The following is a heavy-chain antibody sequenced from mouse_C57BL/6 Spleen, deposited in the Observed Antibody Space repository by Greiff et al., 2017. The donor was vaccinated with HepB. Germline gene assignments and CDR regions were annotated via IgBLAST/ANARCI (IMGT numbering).Heavy chain of an antibody. D-gene: IGHD1-1*01. CDR2: ISSGGSYT. J-gene: IGHJ4*01. CDR3: ARQDYYGSSPDY. V-gene: IGHV5-6*01. Sequence: EVHLVESGGDLVKPGGSLKLSCAASGFTFSSYGMSWVRQTPDKRLEWVATISSGGSYTYYPDSVKGRFTISRDNAKNTLYLQMSSLKSEDTAMYYCARQDYYGSSPDYWGQGTSVTVSS. CDR1: GFTFSSYG.